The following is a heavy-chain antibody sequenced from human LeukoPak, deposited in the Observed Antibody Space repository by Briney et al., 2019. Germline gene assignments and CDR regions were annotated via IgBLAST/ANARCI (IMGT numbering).Heavy chain of an antibody. Sequence: GGSLRLSCAASGFTFSDYAMNWVRQAPGKGLEWVTGISYGGQNTFYADSVKGRFTISRDNLRNTLNLALNSLRAEDTAVYYCAKDPPPYRESGGGYHFDYRGQGILVTVSS. J-gene: IGHJ4*02. CDR3: AKDPPPYRESGGGYHFDY. V-gene: IGHV3-23*01. CDR2: ISYGGQNT. D-gene: IGHD3-16*01. CDR1: GFTFSDYA.